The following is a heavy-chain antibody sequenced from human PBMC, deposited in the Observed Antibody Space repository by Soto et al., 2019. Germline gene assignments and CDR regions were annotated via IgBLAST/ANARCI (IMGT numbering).Heavy chain of an antibody. Sequence: EVQLLESGGGLVQPGGSLRLSCAASGFTFSSYAMSWVRQAPGKGLEWVSVISGSGGSTYYADSVKGRFTISRDNSKNTRYLQMKCLRAEDRGVDVCAEDPGDWDWYFDLWGRGTLVSVSS. D-gene: IGHD2-21*02. CDR3: AEDPGDWDWYFDL. CDR2: ISGSGGST. CDR1: GFTFSSYA. V-gene: IGHV3-23*01. J-gene: IGHJ2*01.